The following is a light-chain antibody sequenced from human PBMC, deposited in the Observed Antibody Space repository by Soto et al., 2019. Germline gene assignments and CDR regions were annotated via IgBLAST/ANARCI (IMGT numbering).Light chain of an antibody. CDR3: QQYDDLRT. Sequence: DIVMTQSQVSLPVTPGEPASISCRYSQSLLHSNGYNYLNWYQQKSGKPPKLLIYDASNLESGVPSRFSGSGSGTHFTFTISSLRPEDIAPYYCQQYDDLRTFGQATRLEIK. CDR1: QSLLHSNGYNY. CDR2: DAS. J-gene: IGKJ5*01. V-gene: IGKV2-28*01.